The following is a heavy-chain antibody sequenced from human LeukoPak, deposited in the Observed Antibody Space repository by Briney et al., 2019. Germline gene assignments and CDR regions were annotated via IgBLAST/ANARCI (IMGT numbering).Heavy chain of an antibody. CDR1: GGSISSSSYY. V-gene: IGHV4-39*01. Sequence: SETLSLTCTVSGGSISSSSYYWGWIRQPPGKGLEWLGSIYYSGSTYYNPSLKSRVTISVDTSKNQFSLKLSSVTAADTAVYYCARQGYCSSTSCNNWFDPWGQGTLVTVSS. CDR3: ARQGYCSSTSCNNWFDP. CDR2: IYYSGST. D-gene: IGHD2-2*01. J-gene: IGHJ5*02.